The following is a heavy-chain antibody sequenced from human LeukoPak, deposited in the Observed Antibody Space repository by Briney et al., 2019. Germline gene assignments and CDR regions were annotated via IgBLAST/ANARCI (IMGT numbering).Heavy chain of an antibody. CDR3: VRHIVPGYSSGWYPNYFDY. CDR2: IYYSGST. J-gene: IGHJ4*02. CDR1: GGSISSSSYY. D-gene: IGHD6-19*01. Sequence: SETLSLTCTVSGGSISSSSYYWGWIRQPPGKGLEWIGSIYYSGSTYYNPSLKSRVTISVDTSKNQFSLKLSSVAAADTAVYYCVRHIVPGYSSGWYPNYFDYWGQGTLVTVSS. V-gene: IGHV4-39*01.